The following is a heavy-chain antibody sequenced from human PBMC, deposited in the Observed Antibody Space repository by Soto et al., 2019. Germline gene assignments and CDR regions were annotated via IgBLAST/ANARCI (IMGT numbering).Heavy chain of an antibody. Sequence: GESLKISCAASGFTFSSYAMSWVRQAPGKGLEWVSAISGSGGSTYYADSVKGRFTISRDNSKNTLYLQMNSLRAEDTAVYYCAKPPRVPAALYYYYGMDVGGQGTTVTVSS. D-gene: IGHD2-2*01. V-gene: IGHV3-23*01. J-gene: IGHJ6*02. CDR3: AKPPRVPAALYYYYGMDV. CDR2: ISGSGGST. CDR1: GFTFSSYA.